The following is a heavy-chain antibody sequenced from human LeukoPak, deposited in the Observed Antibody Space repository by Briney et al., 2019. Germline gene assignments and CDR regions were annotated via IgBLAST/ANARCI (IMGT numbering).Heavy chain of an antibody. CDR1: GGSISSGSYY. J-gene: IGHJ3*02. D-gene: IGHD3-22*01. CDR2: IYTSGST. CDR3: ARDGYDSSGGGAFDI. Sequence: SETLSLTCTVSGGSISSGSYYWSWIRQPAGKGLEWIGRIYTSGSTNYNPSLKSRVTISVDTSKNQFSLKLGSVTAADTAVYYCARDGYDSSGGGAFDIWGQGTMVTVSS. V-gene: IGHV4-61*02.